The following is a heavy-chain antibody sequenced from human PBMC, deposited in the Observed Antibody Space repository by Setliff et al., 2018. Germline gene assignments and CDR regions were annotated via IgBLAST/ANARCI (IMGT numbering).Heavy chain of an antibody. CDR3: ATMDWIELSRYFKY. Sequence: GGSLRLSCAASQFSFSSYAMSWVRQAPGKRLEWVSTVSGNGAITYYADSVKGRFTISRDNPKNTLYLQMTSLRAEDTATYFCATMDWIELSRYFKYWGQGSLVTVSS. CDR1: QFSFSSYA. V-gene: IGHV3-23*01. D-gene: IGHD5-18*01. CDR2: VSGNGAIT. J-gene: IGHJ4*02.